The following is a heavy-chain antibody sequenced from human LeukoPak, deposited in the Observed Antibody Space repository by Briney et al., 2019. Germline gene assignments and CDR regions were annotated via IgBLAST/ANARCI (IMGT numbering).Heavy chain of an antibody. CDR2: IYTSGST. CDR3: AARYSSGWYVY. Sequence: SETLSLTCTVSGGSISSYYWSWIRQPAGKGLEWIGRIYTSGSTNYNPSLKSRVTMSVGTSKNQFSLKLSSVTAADTAVYYCAARYSSGWYVYWGQGTLVTVSS. V-gene: IGHV4-4*07. CDR1: GGSISSYY. J-gene: IGHJ4*02. D-gene: IGHD6-19*01.